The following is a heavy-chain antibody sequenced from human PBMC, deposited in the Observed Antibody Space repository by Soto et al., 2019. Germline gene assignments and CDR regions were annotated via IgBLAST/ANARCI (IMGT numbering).Heavy chain of an antibody. CDR3: ATQPPPRTVRSYWFFDL. J-gene: IGHJ2*01. V-gene: IGHV4-39*01. CDR2: IYYSGTT. D-gene: IGHD4-17*01. CDR1: GGSISSSSYY. Sequence: QLQLHESGPGLVKPSETLPLTSTVSGGSISSSSYYWGWLRQPPGKGLEWIGTIYYSGTTYYSPSLKSRVTISVDTSKNQFSLKFSSVTAADTAVYYCATQPPPRTVRSYWFFDLWSRGILVTVSS.